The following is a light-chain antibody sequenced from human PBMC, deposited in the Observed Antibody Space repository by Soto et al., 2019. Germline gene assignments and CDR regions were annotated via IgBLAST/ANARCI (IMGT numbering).Light chain of an antibody. J-gene: IGLJ1*01. CDR3: QVWDRLSDYV. CDR2: DES. Sequence: SYELTQPPSVSVAPGQTARITCGGNNIGSKNVHWYQQKSGQAPVLVVYDESDRPSGIPERFSGSNSRDTATLTISRVEAGDEADYYCQVWDRLSDYVFGSGTKGTVL. V-gene: IGLV3-21*02. CDR1: NIGSKN.